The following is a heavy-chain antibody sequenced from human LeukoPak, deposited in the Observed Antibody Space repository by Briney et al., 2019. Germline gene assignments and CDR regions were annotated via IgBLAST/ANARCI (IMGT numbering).Heavy chain of an antibody. CDR2: ISSSGDST. J-gene: IGHJ6*02. Sequence: GGSLRLSCAASGFSFSKFAMSWVRQAPGKGLEWVSVISSSGDSTYYADSVKGRFTTSRDNPENTLYLHMNSLRAEDTAVYYCAKDLGELAPRSFHWLLRDDYYYGMDVWGQGTTVTVSS. CDR1: GFSFSKFA. V-gene: IGHV3-23*01. D-gene: IGHD3-9*01. CDR3: AKDLGELAPRSFHWLLRDDYYYGMDV.